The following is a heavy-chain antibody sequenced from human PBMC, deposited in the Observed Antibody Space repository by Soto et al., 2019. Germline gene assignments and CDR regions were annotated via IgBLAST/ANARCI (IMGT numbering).Heavy chain of an antibody. D-gene: IGHD3-9*01. J-gene: IGHJ2*01. CDR2: IYYSGST. Sequence: PGKGLEWIGSIYYSGSTYYNPSLKSRVTISVDTSKNQFSLKLSSVTAADTAFFFSSRRRHTRLAPGLGIPAEPSSDL. CDR3: SRRRHTRLAPGLGIPAEPSSDL. V-gene: IGHV4-39*01.